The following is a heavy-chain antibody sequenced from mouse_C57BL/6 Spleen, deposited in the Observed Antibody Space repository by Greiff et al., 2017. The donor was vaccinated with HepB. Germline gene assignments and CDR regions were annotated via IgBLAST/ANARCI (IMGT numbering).Heavy chain of an antibody. V-gene: IGHV1-66*01. CDR3: AHASNYVRFAY. CDR2: IYPGSGNT. D-gene: IGHD2-5*01. J-gene: IGHJ3*01. CDR1: GYSFTSYY. Sequence: QVQLQQPGPELVKPGASVKISCKASGYSFTSYYIHWVKQRPGQGLEWIGWIYPGSGNTKYNQKFKGKATLTADTSSSTAYMQLSSLTSEDSAVYCCAHASNYVRFAYWGQGTLVTVSA.